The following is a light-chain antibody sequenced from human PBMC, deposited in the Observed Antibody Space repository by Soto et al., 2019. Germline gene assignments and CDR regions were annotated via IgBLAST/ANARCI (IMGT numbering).Light chain of an antibody. V-gene: IGKV1-5*01. Sequence: DIQMTQSPSTLSASVGDRVIITCRASQSFSGWLAWYQQKPGKAPKLLIYGASNLESGVPSSFSGSGSGTEFTLTISGLQPDDFATYYCQQYNSYPWTFGQGTKVDIK. J-gene: IGKJ1*01. CDR3: QQYNSYPWT. CDR2: GAS. CDR1: QSFSGW.